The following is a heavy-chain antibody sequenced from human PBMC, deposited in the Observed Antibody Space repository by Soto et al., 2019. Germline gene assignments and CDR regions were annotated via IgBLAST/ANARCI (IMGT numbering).Heavy chain of an antibody. J-gene: IGHJ4*02. Sequence: PGGSLRLSCAASGFTFSSYWMSWVRQAPGKGLEWVANIKQDGSEKYYVDSVKGRFTISRDNAKNSLYLQMNSLRAEDTAVYYCARDKPHVDTAMSFFFSGMLEDYWGQGTLVTVSS. CDR3: ARDKPHVDTAMSFFFSGMLEDY. CDR1: GFTFSSYW. D-gene: IGHD5-18*01. V-gene: IGHV3-7*01. CDR2: IKQDGSEK.